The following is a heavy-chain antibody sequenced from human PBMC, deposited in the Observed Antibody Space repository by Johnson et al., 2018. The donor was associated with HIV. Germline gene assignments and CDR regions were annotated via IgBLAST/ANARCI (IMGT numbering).Heavy chain of an antibody. CDR2: ITYDGTNK. J-gene: IGHJ3*02. D-gene: IGHD2-2*01. CDR3: AKGGGLLSAFDI. CDR1: GFTFSNYA. Sequence: QMQLVESGGGVVQPGRSLRLSCTASGFTFSNYAIHWVRQAPGKGLEWVAGITYDGTNKYYADSVKGRFTISRDNSKNTLYLQMNSLRAEDTAVYYCAKGGGLLSAFDIWGQGTMVTVSS. V-gene: IGHV3-30*18.